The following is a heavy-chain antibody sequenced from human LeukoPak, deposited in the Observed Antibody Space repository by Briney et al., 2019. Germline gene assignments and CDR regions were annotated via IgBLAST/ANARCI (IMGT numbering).Heavy chain of an antibody. D-gene: IGHD6-13*01. CDR3: AKDKAPGSWHTPSDF. CDR2: ISDSGDGT. Sequence: PGGSLRLSCAASGFTVSSKYMSWVRQAPGKGLEWVSGISDSGDGTYYAESVKGRFTISRDNSKNTVFLQMNSLRADDTAKYYCAKDKAPGSWHTPSDFWGQGTLVTVSS. J-gene: IGHJ4*02. V-gene: IGHV3-23*01. CDR1: GFTVSSKY.